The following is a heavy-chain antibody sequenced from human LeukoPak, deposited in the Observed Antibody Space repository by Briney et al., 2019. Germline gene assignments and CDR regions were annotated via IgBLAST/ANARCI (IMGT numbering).Heavy chain of an antibody. Sequence: SETLSLTCTVSGGSISSYYWSWIRQPPGKGLEWIGYIYYSGSTNHNPSLKSRVTISVDTSKNQFSLKLSSVTAADTAVYYCARARDGXXSLIPYFDYWGQGTLVTVS. CDR2: IYYSGST. CDR3: ARARDGXXSLIPYFDY. J-gene: IGHJ4*02. CDR1: GGSISSYY. D-gene: IGHD5-24*01. V-gene: IGHV4-59*01.